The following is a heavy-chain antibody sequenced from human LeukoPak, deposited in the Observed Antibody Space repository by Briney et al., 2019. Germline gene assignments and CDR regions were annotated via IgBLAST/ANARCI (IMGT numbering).Heavy chain of an antibody. D-gene: IGHD3-16*01. Sequence: SETLSLTCTVSGGSISTNYWSWIRQPPGKGLEWIGYIRYSGNTNYNPSLKSRVTISVDASKNQFSLKLSSVTAADTAVYYCARDVTPATLWGQGTLVTVSS. CDR3: ARDVTPATL. J-gene: IGHJ4*02. CDR1: GGSISTNY. V-gene: IGHV4-59*01. CDR2: IRYSGNT.